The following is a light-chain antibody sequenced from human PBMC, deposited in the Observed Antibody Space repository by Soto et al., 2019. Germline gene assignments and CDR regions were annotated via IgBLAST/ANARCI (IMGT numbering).Light chain of an antibody. J-gene: IGLJ2*01. CDR1: SSDVGGYNY. V-gene: IGLV2-14*01. Sequence: QSALTQPASVSGSPGQSITISCTGTSSDVGGYNYVSWYQQHPGTAPKLMIYDVSNRPSGVSNRFSGSRSGNTASLTISGLQAEDEAHYYCSSYTGSLTLEVFGGGTKLTVL. CDR2: DVS. CDR3: SSYTGSLTLEV.